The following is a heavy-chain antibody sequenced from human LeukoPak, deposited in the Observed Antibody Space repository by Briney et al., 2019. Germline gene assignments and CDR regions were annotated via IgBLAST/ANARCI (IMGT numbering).Heavy chain of an antibody. CDR1: GGSFSGYY. CDR3: ARGARTPSGYGSRTAGRANWFDP. CDR2: INHSGST. V-gene: IGHV4-34*01. Sequence: SETLSLTCAVYGGSFSGYYWSWIRQPPGKGLEWIGEINHSGSTNYNPSLKSRVTISVDTSKNQFSLKLSSVTAADTAVCYCARGARTPSGYGSRTAGRANWFDPWGQGTLVTVSS. D-gene: IGHD5-12*01. J-gene: IGHJ5*02.